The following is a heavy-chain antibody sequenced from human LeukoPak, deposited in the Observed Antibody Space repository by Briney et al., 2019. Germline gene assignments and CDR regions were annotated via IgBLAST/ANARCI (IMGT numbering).Heavy chain of an antibody. Sequence: SETLSLTCDVSGGSVTSTNWWTWVRQPPGKGLEWIGEVHLDGRTNYNPSLKSRLIMSVDLPENHISLKLTSVTAADTAVYYCARRNWNQSYYFDYWGQGTLVTVSS. CDR2: VHLDGRT. D-gene: IGHD1-1*01. J-gene: IGHJ4*02. CDR1: GGSVTSTNW. CDR3: ARRNWNQSYYFDY. V-gene: IGHV4-4*02.